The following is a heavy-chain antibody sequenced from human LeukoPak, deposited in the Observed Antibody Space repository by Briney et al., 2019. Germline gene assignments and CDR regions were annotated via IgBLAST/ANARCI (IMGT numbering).Heavy chain of an antibody. CDR2: ISGSGGST. CDR1: GFTFSSYA. J-gene: IGHJ4*02. CDR3: AKGRHYDSSGYYYFDY. Sequence: PGGSLRLSCAASGFTFSSYAMNWVRQAPGPGLDLVSAISGSGGSTYYADSVKGRFTISRDNSKNTLYLQMNSLRAEDTAVYYCAKGRHYDSSGYYYFDYWGQGTLVTVSS. D-gene: IGHD3-22*01. V-gene: IGHV3-23*01.